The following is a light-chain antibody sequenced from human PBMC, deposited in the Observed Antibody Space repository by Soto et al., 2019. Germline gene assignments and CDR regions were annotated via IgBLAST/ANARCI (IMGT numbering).Light chain of an antibody. V-gene: IGKV1-39*01. Sequence: EIQMTQYPSSLSASVGDRVTITCRASQSISSYLNWYQQKPGKAPKLLIYAAYSLQSGVTSRFSGSGSGTDFTLTISSLQPEDFATYYCQQSYSTPITFGQGTRLDIK. CDR3: QQSYSTPIT. J-gene: IGKJ5*01. CDR2: AAY. CDR1: QSISSY.